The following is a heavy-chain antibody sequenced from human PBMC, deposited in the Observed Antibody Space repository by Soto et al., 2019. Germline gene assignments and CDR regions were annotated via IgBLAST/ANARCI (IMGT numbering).Heavy chain of an antibody. CDR3: ATEKHYFDTGGYYY. J-gene: IGHJ4*02. CDR1: GFTFSSYS. V-gene: IGHV3-21*01. Sequence: EVQLVESGGGLVKPGGSLRLSCAASGFTFSSYSMNWVRQAPGKGLEWVSSISSSSSYIYYADSVKGRFTISRDNAXNSLYLQMNSLRAEDTAVYYCATEKHYFDTGGYYYWGQGTLVTVSS. CDR2: ISSSSSYI. D-gene: IGHD3-22*01.